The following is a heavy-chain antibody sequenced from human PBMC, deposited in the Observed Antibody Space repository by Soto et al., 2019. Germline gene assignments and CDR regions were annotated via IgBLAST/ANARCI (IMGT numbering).Heavy chain of an antibody. Sequence: EVQLLESGGGLVQPGGSLRLSCAASGFTFSSYAMSWVRQAPGKGLEWVSAISGSGGSTYYADSVKGRFTISRDNSKNPLYLQMNSLRAEDTAVYYCATRAGGYCTNGVCSIDYWGQGTLVTVSS. D-gene: IGHD2-8*01. CDR1: GFTFSSYA. CDR3: ATRAGGYCTNGVCSIDY. J-gene: IGHJ4*02. CDR2: ISGSGGST. V-gene: IGHV3-23*01.